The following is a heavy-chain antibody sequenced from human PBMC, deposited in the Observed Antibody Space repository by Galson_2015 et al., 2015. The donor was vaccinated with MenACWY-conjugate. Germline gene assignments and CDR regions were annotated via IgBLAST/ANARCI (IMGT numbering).Heavy chain of an antibody. D-gene: IGHD5-12*01. CDR3: VRAEGWLRSAFDL. V-gene: IGHV3-30*10. J-gene: IGHJ3*01. CDR2: VSYDASSR. CDR1: GFRFSSYT. Sequence: SLRLSCAASGFRFSSYTFYWVRQSPGKGLEWVAVVSYDASSRYYRDSVQGRFTISRDNSKNTVSLEMSSLGPEDSAVYYCVRAEGWLRSAFDLWGQGTMVT.